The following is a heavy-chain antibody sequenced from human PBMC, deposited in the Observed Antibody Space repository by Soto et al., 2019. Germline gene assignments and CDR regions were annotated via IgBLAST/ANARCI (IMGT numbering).Heavy chain of an antibody. CDR1: GGSISSSSYY. V-gene: IGHV4-39*01. D-gene: IGHD2-8*01. CDR3: ARVGYCTNGVCSGSPRGWLDP. CDR2: IYYSGST. J-gene: IGHJ5*02. Sequence: PSETLSLTCTVSGGSISSSSYYWGWIRQPPGKGLEWIGSIYYSGSTYYNPSLKSRVTISVDTSKNQFSLKLSSVTAADTAVYYCARVGYCTNGVCSGSPRGWLDPWGQGTLVTVSS.